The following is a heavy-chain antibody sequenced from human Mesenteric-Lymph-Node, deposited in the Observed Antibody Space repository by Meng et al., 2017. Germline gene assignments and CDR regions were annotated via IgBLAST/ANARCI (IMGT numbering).Heavy chain of an antibody. CDR3: ASWRYDS. J-gene: IGHJ5*01. Sequence: VQRQPSGTGLVKPSHTLSLTCAISGDSVSSNSAAWNWIRQSPSRGLEWLGRTYYRSKWSIEYALSMKSRITINPDTSKNQFSLQLNSVTPEDTAVYYCASWRYDSWGQGTLVTVSS. CDR2: TYYRSKWSI. V-gene: IGHV6-1*01. CDR1: GDSVSSNSAA.